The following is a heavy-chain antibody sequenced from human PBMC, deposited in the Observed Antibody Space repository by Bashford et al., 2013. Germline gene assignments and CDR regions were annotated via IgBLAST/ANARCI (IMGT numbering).Heavy chain of an antibody. D-gene: IGHD4-23*01. CDR1: GFTFRNSA. J-gene: IGHJ6*01. Sequence: GGSLRLSCTASGFTFRNSAMHWVRQAPGQGLEWVSRLHPDGRNPIYADSVKGRFTISRDNAKNTLYLQMNSLRVEDTAVYYCVRPLSSNSFMDVWGKGPRSPSPQ. CDR3: VRPLSSNSFMDV. V-gene: IGHV3-74*01. CDR2: LHPDGRNP.